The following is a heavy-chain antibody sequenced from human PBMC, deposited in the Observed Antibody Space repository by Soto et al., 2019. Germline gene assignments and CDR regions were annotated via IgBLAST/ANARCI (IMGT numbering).Heavy chain of an antibody. CDR1: GFTFSSYG. J-gene: IGHJ4*02. CDR2: IWYDGSNK. D-gene: IGHD5-12*01. CDR3: ARNRKLTNKWLREAWVDY. V-gene: IGHV3-33*01. Sequence: HPGGSLRLSCAASGFTFSSYGMHWVRQAPGKGLEWVAVIWYDGSNKYYADSVKGRFTISRDNSKNTLYLQMNSLRAEDTAVYYCARNRKLTNKWLREAWVDYWGQGTLVTVSS.